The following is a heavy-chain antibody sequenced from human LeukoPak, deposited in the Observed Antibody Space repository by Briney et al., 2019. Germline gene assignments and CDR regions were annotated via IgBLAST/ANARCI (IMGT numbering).Heavy chain of an antibody. CDR2: ISSSSSYI. D-gene: IGHD1-26*01. Sequence: GGSLRLSCAASGFSSSTYAMAWVRQAPGKGLEWVSSISSSSSYIYYADSVKGRFTISRDNAKNSLYLQMNSLRAEDTAVYYCARSYRSFDYWGQGTLVTVSS. J-gene: IGHJ4*02. V-gene: IGHV3-21*01. CDR3: ARSYRSFDY. CDR1: GFSSSTYA.